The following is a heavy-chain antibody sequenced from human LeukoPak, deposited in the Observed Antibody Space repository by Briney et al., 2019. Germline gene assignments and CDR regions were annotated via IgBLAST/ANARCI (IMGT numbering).Heavy chain of an antibody. CDR2: IYSSGTT. J-gene: IGHJ4*02. V-gene: IGHV4-4*07. Sequence: SETLSRTCTVSGGSISSYYWSWIRQPAGKGLEWIGRIYSSGTTKYNPSLRSRVTMSVDTSKNQFSLNLNSVTAADTAVYYCARGPSGGSGHDYWGQGTLVTVSS. D-gene: IGHD3-16*01. CDR1: GGSISSYY. CDR3: ARGPSGGSGHDY.